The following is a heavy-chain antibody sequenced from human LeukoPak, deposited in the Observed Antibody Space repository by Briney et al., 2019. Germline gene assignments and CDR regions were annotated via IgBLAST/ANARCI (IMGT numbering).Heavy chain of an antibody. Sequence: GGSLRLSCAASGFTFSSYAMHWVRQAPGKGLEWVAVISYDGSNKYYADSVKGRFTISRDNSKNTLYLQMNSLRAEDTAVYYCARTALAVAGPFVYWGQGTLVTVAS. CDR2: ISYDGSNK. V-gene: IGHV3-30*04. D-gene: IGHD6-19*01. CDR1: GFTFSSYA. J-gene: IGHJ4*02. CDR3: ARTALAVAGPFVY.